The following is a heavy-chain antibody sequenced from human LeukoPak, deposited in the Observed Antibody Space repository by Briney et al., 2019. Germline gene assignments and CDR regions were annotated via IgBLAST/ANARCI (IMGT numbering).Heavy chain of an antibody. V-gene: IGHV3-30*18. CDR1: GFTFSSYG. J-gene: IGHJ4*02. Sequence: GGSLRLSCAASGFTFSSYGMHWVRQAPGKGLEWVAVISYDGSNKYYADSVKGRFTISRDNSKNTQYLQMNSLRAEDTAVYYCAKTHLWFGEFKEEHFDYWGQGTLVTVSS. CDR2: ISYDGSNK. D-gene: IGHD3-10*01. CDR3: AKTHLWFGEFKEEHFDY.